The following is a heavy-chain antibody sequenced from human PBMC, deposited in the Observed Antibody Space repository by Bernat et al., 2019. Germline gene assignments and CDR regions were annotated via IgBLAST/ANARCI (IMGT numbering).Heavy chain of an antibody. CDR1: GYSFSSYG. CDR3: SRDTYTPTIAGGPEF. V-gene: IGHV1-18*01. Sequence: QVQLVQSGAEVKKPGASVKVSCKASGYSFSSYGVTWVRQAPGQGLEWMGWISAYNGDTKYAQKFQGRVTVTTDTSTSTAYMELRSLTSDDTAVYYCSRDTYTPTIAGGPEFWGQGTLVTVSS. J-gene: IGHJ4*02. CDR2: ISAYNGDT. D-gene: IGHD5-24*01.